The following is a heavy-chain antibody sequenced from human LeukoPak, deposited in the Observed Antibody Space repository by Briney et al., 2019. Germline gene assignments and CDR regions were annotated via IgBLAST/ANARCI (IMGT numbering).Heavy chain of an antibody. V-gene: IGHV3-48*03. D-gene: IGHD3-22*01. CDR2: ISSSGSTI. Sequence: GGSLRLSCAASGFTFDDYGMSWVRQPPGKGLEWVSYISSSGSTIYYADSVKGRFTISRDNAKNSLYLQMNSLRAEDTAVYYCARAGRPSSGYPFDYWGQGTLVTVSS. J-gene: IGHJ4*02. CDR3: ARAGRPSSGYPFDY. CDR1: GFTFDDYG.